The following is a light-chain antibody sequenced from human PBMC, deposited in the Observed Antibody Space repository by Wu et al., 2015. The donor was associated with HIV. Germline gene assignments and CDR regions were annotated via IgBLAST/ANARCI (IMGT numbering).Light chain of an antibody. CDR2: GAT. V-gene: IGKV1-27*01. J-gene: IGKJ3*01. CDR1: QGINNY. CDR3: QKXDSAPRT. Sequence: DIQMTQSPSSLSASVGDRVTITCRASQGINNYLAWYQQKAGKGPKLLIYGATTLQSGVPSRFSGSGSGTYFTLTINSLQPEDVAVYYCQKXDSAPRTFGPGTKVDMK.